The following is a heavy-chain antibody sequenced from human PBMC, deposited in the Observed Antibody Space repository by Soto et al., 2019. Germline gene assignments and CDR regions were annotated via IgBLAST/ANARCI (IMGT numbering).Heavy chain of an antibody. CDR3: ARLDLDTAMAHYYYYGMDV. CDR2: IYYSGST. CDR1: GGSISGYY. Sequence: PSETLSLTCTVSGGSISGYYWSWIRQPPGKGLAWIGYIYYSGSTNYNPSLKSRVTISVDTSKNQFSLKLSSVTAADTAVYYCARLDLDTAMAHYYYYGMDVWGQGTTVTVTS. V-gene: IGHV4-59*01. J-gene: IGHJ6*02. D-gene: IGHD5-18*01.